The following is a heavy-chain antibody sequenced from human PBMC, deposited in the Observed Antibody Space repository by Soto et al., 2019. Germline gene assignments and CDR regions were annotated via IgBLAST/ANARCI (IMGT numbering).Heavy chain of an antibody. V-gene: IGHV1-69*12. D-gene: IGHD1-26*01. CDR2: IIPIFGTA. CDR3: ARHLGSGSDAYKDGMDV. CDR1: GGTFSSYA. J-gene: IGHJ6*02. Sequence: QVQLVQSGAEVKKPGSSVKVSCKASGGTFSSYAISWVRQAPGQGLEWMGGIIPIFGTANYGTKFQGRVTITADEATRTAYIELGSLRSEDTAVYYFARHLGSGSDAYKDGMDVCGLGTTVAVSS.